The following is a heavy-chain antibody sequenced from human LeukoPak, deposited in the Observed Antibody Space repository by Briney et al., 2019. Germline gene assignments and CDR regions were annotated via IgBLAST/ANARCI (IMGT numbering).Heavy chain of an antibody. V-gene: IGHV1-18*01. CDR3: ARVSRDTADSYYYYGMDV. D-gene: IGHD5-18*01. CDR2: ISAYNGYT. J-gene: IGHJ6*02. Sequence: GASVKVSCKASGYTFSTYGISWVRQAPGQGLEWMGWISAYNGYTSYAQKVQGRVTMTTDTSTSTAYMEVRSLRSDDTAVYYCARVSRDTADSYYYYGMDVWGQGTTVTVSS. CDR1: GYTFSTYG.